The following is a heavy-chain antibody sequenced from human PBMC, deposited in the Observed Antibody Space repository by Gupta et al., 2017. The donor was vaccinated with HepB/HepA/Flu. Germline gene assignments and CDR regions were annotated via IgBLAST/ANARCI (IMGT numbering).Heavy chain of an antibody. CDR1: GFTFSSYG. J-gene: IGHJ6*02. V-gene: IGHV3-33*01. CDR3: ARDRFRIAAAGTGEDYYYYGMDV. D-gene: IGHD6-13*01. Sequence: QVQLVESGGGVVQPGRSLRLSCAASGFTFSSYGMHWVRQAPGQGLEWVAVIWYDGSNKYYADSVKGRFAISRDNSKNTLYLQMNSLRAEDTAVYYCARDRFRIAAAGTGEDYYYYGMDVWGQGTTVTVSS. CDR2: IWYDGSNK.